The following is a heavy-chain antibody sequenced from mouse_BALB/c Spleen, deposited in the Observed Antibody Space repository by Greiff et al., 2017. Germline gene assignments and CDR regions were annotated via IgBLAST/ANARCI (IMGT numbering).Heavy chain of an antibody. CDR1: GFTFSSFG. CDR3: ESHYYGAFYNMDD. V-gene: IGHV5-17*02. D-gene: IGHD1-2*01. J-gene: IGHJ4*01. CDR2: ISSGSSTI. Sequence: EVKLMASGGGLVQPGGSRKLSCAASGFTFSSFGMHWVRQAPEKGLEWVAYISSGSSTIYYADTVKGRFTNSRDNPKNTLFLQMTSLRSEDTAMYYCESHYYGAFYNMDDWGEGNSVTDAS.